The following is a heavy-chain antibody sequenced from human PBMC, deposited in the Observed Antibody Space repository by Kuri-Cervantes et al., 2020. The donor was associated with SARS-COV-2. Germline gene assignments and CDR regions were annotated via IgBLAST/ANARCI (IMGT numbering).Heavy chain of an antibody. CDR3: ARRHVDTAMVTTYDDY. CDR1: GYSFTSYW. D-gene: IGHD5-18*01. Sequence: GESLKISCKGSGYSFTSYWIGWVRQMPGKGLEWMGRIDPSDSYTNYSPSFQGHVTISADKSISTAYLQWSSLKASDTAMYYCARRHVDTAMVTTYDDYWGQGTLVTVSS. V-gene: IGHV5-10-1*01. CDR2: IDPSDSYT. J-gene: IGHJ4*02.